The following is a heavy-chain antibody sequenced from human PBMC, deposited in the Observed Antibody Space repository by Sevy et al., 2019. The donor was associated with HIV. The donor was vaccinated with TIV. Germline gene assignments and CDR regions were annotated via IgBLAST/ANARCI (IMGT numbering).Heavy chain of an antibody. Sequence: ASVKVSCKASGYTFISSGISWMRQAPGQGLEGMGWINGNNGNTNYAQNLQGRVTITTDTATSTAYMELRSLRSDDTAVYYCARDWNYGIDYWGQGTLVTVSS. CDR1: GYTFISSG. D-gene: IGHD1-7*01. V-gene: IGHV1-18*01. CDR2: INGNNGNT. CDR3: ARDWNYGIDY. J-gene: IGHJ4*02.